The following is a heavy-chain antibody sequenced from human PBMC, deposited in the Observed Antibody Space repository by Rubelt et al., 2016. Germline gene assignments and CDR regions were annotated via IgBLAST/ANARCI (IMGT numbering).Heavy chain of an antibody. CDR1: GDSISSRY. Sequence: QVQLQESGPGLVKPSETLSLTCTVSGDSISSRYWSWLRQPPGKGLEWIGEINQFGSTNYNPSLKSRVIISLDTSKSQFSLNLSSVTAADTAVYYCVRGHASSGTYPGWGQGTLVTVSS. CDR3: VRGHASSGTYPG. V-gene: IGHV4-59*11. J-gene: IGHJ4*02. CDR2: INQFGST. D-gene: IGHD6-19*01.